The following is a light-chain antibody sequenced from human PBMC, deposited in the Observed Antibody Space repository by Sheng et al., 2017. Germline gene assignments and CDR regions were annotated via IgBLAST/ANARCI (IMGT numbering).Light chain of an antibody. Sequence: EIVMTQSPATLSVSPGERATLSCRASQSVNSKLAWYQQKPGQAPRLLISGTSTRATGIPARFSGSASGTEFTLTIRRLEPEDFAVYYCQRYGTSFTFGGGTKVEIK. V-gene: IGKV3-15*01. CDR3: QRYGTSFT. CDR1: QSVNSK. CDR2: GTS. J-gene: IGKJ4*01.